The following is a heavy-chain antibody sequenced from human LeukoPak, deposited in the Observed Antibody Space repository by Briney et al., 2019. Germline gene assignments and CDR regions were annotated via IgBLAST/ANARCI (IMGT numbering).Heavy chain of an antibody. CDR3: ANDYRSGSFHDF. Sequence: PGGSLRLSCAASGFAFSSYAMSWVRQPPGKGLEWVSVISRRDDYTYYADSVKGRFTISRDNSKNTLYLQMNTLRAEDTAAYYCANDYRSGSFHDFWGQGTLVTVSS. D-gene: IGHD3-10*01. V-gene: IGHV3-23*01. CDR1: GFAFSSYA. CDR2: ISRRDDYT. J-gene: IGHJ4*02.